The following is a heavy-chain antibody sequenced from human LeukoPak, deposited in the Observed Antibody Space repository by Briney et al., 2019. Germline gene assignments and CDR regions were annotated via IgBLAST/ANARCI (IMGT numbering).Heavy chain of an antibody. J-gene: IGHJ4*02. CDR1: GGSIRSYY. CDR3: ARGRAGATTGAYYFDY. Sequence: SETLSLTCTVSGGSIRSYYWSWIRQHPGKGLEWIGYIYYSGSTYYNPSLKSRVTISVDTSKNQFSLKLSSVTAADTAVYYCARGRAGATTGAYYFDYWGQGTLVTVSS. D-gene: IGHD1-26*01. V-gene: IGHV4-59*06. CDR2: IYYSGST.